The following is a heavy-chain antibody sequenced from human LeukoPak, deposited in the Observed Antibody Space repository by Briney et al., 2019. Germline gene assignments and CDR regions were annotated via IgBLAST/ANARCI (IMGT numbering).Heavy chain of an antibody. V-gene: IGHV4-59*01. D-gene: IGHD7-27*01. CDR1: GGSISTYY. CDR3: ARGLSWGPYYFDY. CDR2: IYYTGST. Sequence: SETLSLTCTVSGGSISTYYWSWIRQPPGKGLEWIGYIYYTGSTNYNPSLKSRVTISVDASKNQFSLKLNSMTAADTALYYCARGLSWGPYYFDYWGQGTLVTVSS. J-gene: IGHJ4*02.